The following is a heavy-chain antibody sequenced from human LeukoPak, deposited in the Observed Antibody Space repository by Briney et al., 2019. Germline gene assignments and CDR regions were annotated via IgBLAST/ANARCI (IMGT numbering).Heavy chain of an antibody. D-gene: IGHD3-10*01. CDR1: GYTFTSYG. CDR2: ISAYNGNT. J-gene: IGHJ5*02. V-gene: IGHV1-18*01. Sequence: APVKVSCKASGYTFTSYGISWVRQAPGQGLEWMGWISAYNGNTNYAQKLQGRVTMTTDTSTSTAYMELRSLRSDDTAVYYCARVAYYGSGSYYNLNWFDPWGQGTLVTVSS. CDR3: ARVAYYGSGSYYNLNWFDP.